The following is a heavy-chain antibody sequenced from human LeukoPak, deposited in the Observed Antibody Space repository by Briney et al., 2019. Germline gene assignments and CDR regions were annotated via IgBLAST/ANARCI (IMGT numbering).Heavy chain of an antibody. CDR1: GGSISSSSYY. D-gene: IGHD3-10*01. CDR3: ARHGGLRLWFGELLYSGWFDP. V-gene: IGHV4-39*01. CDR2: IYYSGST. Sequence: SETLSLTCTVSGGSISSSSYYWGWIRQPPGKGLEWIGSIYYSGSTYYNPSLKSRVTISVDTSKNQFSLKLSSVTAADTAVYYCARHGGLRLWFGELLYSGWFDPWGQGTLVTVSS. J-gene: IGHJ5*02.